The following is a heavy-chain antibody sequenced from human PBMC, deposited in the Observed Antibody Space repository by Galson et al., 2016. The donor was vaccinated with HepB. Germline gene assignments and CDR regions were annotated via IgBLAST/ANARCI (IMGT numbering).Heavy chain of an antibody. V-gene: IGHV1-2*02. CDR1: GYTFTDYY. CDR3: AKDAGYSSSWGYYYAMDV. J-gene: IGHJ6*02. CDR2: INPNSGGR. D-gene: IGHD6-6*01. Sequence: SVKVSCKASGYTFTDYYMHWVRQSPGQGLEWMGWINPNSGGRNSAQKFQGRVTMTRDTSISTAYMELSRLRSDDTAVYYCAKDAGYSSSWGYYYAMDVWGQGTTVTVSS.